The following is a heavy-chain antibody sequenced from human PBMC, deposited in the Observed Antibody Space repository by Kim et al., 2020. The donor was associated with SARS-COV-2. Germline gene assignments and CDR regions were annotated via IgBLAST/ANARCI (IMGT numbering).Heavy chain of an antibody. J-gene: IGHJ6*02. CDR1: GFTFSSYW. D-gene: IGHD2-15*01. CDR2: INSDGSST. V-gene: IGHV3-74*01. Sequence: GGSLRLSCAASGFTFSSYWMHWVRQAPGKGLVWVSRINSDGSSTSYADSVKGRFTISRDNAKNTLYLQMNSLRAEDTAVYYCARVLVVVAARRPNYYYGMDVWGQGTTVTVSS. CDR3: ARVLVVVAARRPNYYYGMDV.